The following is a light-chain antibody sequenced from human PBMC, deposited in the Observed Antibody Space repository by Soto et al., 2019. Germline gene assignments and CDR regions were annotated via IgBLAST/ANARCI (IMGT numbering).Light chain of an antibody. CDR3: QQRSNWPPWT. V-gene: IGKV3-11*01. Sequence: EVVLTQSPATLSLSPGERATLSCRASQSVDTYLAWYQQKPGQPPRLLIYDASNRATGLPARFSGSGSGTDFTLTITTLEPEDFAVYYCQQRSNWPPWTFGPGTKV. CDR1: QSVDTY. CDR2: DAS. J-gene: IGKJ3*01.